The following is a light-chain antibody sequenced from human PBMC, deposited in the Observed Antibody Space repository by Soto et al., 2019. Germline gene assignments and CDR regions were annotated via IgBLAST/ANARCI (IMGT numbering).Light chain of an antibody. J-gene: IGKJ4*01. CDR3: QQYNNWPLT. V-gene: IGKV3-15*01. Sequence: ELVLPQSPATLSVSPGARATLSGRASQSVTSTLAWYQQKPGQTPRLLIYDASTRATGIPARFSGSGSGTEFTLTISSLQSEDFAVYYCQQYNNWPLTVGRGTKVDIK. CDR1: QSVTST. CDR2: DAS.